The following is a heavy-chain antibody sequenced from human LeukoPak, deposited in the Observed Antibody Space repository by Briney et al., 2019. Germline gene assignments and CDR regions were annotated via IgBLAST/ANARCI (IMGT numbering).Heavy chain of an antibody. J-gene: IGHJ4*02. D-gene: IGHD1-26*01. CDR1: GFTFSGYA. CDR2: ISWNSGSI. V-gene: IGHV3-9*01. Sequence: PGGSLRLSCAASGFTFSGYAMSWVRQAPGKGLEWVSGISWNSGSIGYADSVKGRFTISRDNAENSLYLQMNSLRAEDTALYYCAKDGGSQTYYFDYWGQGTLVTVSS. CDR3: AKDGGSQTYYFDY.